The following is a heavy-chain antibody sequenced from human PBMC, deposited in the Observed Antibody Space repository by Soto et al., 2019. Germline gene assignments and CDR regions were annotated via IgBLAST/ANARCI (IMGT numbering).Heavy chain of an antibody. V-gene: IGHV1-3*04. CDR2: INTGTANT. J-gene: IGHJ6*02. CDR3: ARGPQDSYGMDV. Sequence: QVHLVQSGAEVKKPGASVKVSCKASGYSFSDYTIHWVRRAPGQPPVWMARINTGTANTEYSQKFQGRVTITRDTSATTAYMDLSSPRSDDTAVYYCARGPQDSYGMDVWGQGTTVTVS. CDR1: GYSFSDYT.